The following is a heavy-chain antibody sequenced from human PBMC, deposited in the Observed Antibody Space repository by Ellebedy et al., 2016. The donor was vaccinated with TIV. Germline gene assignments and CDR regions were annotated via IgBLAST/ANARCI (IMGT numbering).Heavy chain of an antibody. CDR3: ARGPLYYYDSSGYYRGYFDL. CDR1: GYTFAGYY. V-gene: IGHV1-2*02. CDR2: INPNSGGT. J-gene: IGHJ2*01. Sequence: ASVKVSXXASGYTFAGYYMHWVRQAPGQGLEWMGWINPNSGGTNYAQKFQGRVTMTRDTSISTAYMELSRLRSDDTAVYYCARGPLYYYDSSGYYRGYFDLWGRGTLVTVSS. D-gene: IGHD3-22*01.